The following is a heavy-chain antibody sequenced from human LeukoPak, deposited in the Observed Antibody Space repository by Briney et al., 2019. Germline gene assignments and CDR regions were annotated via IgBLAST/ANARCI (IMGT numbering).Heavy chain of an antibody. V-gene: IGHV1-69*06. CDR2: IIPIFGTA. J-gene: IGHJ4*02. Sequence: ASVKVSCKASGGTFSSYAISWVRQAPGQGLEWMGGIIPIFGTANYAQKFQGRVTITADKSTSTAYMELSSLRSEDTAVYYCARGSHYDFWSGYYFDYWGQGTLVTVSS. CDR1: GGTFSSYA. D-gene: IGHD3-3*01. CDR3: ARGSHYDFWSGYYFDY.